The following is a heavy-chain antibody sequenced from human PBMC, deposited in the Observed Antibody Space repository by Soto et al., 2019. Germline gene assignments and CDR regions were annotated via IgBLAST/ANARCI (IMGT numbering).Heavy chain of an antibody. CDR1: GGTFSSYA. CDR3: ARGSVTIFGVVHYYYGMDV. D-gene: IGHD3-3*01. V-gene: IGHV1-69*12. J-gene: IGHJ6*02. CDR2: IIPIFGTA. Sequence: QVQLVQSGAEVKKPGSSVKVSCKASGGTFSSYAISWVRQAPGQGLEWMGGIIPIFGTANYAQKFQGRVTMTADEXXSXAXXDVSSVRAEDTAVYYCARGSVTIFGVVHYYYGMDVWGQGTTVTVSS.